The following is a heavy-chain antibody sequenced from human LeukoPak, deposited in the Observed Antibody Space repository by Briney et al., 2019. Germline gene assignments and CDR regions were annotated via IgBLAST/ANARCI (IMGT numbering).Heavy chain of an antibody. V-gene: IGHV3-66*01. CDR2: IYSGGST. Sequence: GGSLRLSCAASGFTVSSNYMSWVRQAPGKGLEWVSVIYSGGSTYYADSAKGRFTIPRDNSKNTPYLQMNSLRAEDTAVYYCARGSDGSGSYGAFDIWGQGTMVTVSS. CDR3: ARGSDGSGSYGAFDI. D-gene: IGHD3-10*01. CDR1: GFTVSSNY. J-gene: IGHJ3*02.